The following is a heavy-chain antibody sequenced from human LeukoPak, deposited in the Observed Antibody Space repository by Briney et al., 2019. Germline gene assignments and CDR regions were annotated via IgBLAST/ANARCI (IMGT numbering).Heavy chain of an antibody. V-gene: IGHV4-61*01. CDR1: GGSVSSGSYY. Sequence: SETLSLTCTVSGGSVSSGSYYWSWVRQPPGKGLEWIGYISYSGSTNHNPSLKSRITISVDTSKNQFSLKLSSVIAADTAVYYCARVSGYHFDNWGQGALVTVSS. D-gene: IGHD2-2*03. CDR3: ARVSGYHFDN. CDR2: ISYSGST. J-gene: IGHJ4*02.